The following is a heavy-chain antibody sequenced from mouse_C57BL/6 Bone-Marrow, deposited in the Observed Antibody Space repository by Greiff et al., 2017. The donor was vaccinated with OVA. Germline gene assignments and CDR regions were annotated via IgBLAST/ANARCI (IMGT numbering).Heavy chain of an antibody. J-gene: IGHJ3*01. CDR2: IHPSDSDT. D-gene: IGHD2-2*01. CDR1: GYTFTSYW. CDR3: AIELGVTTRAWFAY. Sequence: QVQLKQPGAELVKPGASVKVSCKASGYTFTSYWMHWVKQRPGQGLEWIGRIHPSDSDTNYNQKFKGKATLTVDKSSSTAYMQLSSLTSEDSAVYYCAIELGVTTRAWFAYWGQGTLVTVSA. V-gene: IGHV1-74*01.